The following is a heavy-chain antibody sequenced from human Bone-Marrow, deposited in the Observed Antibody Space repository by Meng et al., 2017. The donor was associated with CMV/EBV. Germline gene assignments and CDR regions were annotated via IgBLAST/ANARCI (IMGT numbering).Heavy chain of an antibody. D-gene: IGHD2-2*01. CDR3: ARESVGVPAVYDY. CDR2: INHSGST. V-gene: IGHV4-34*01. Sequence: SQTLSLTCAVYGGSFSGYYWSWIRQPPGKGLEWIGEINHSGSTNYNPSLKSRVSISVDTSKNQFSLRLSSVTAADTAVYYCARESVGVPAVYDYWGRGTLATSSS. J-gene: IGHJ4*02. CDR1: GGSFSGYY.